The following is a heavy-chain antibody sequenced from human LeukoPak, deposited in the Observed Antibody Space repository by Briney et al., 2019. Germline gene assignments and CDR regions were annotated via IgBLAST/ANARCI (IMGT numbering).Heavy chain of an antibody. Sequence: ASVKVSCKASGYTFTGYYMHWVRQSPGQGLEWMGIINPSGGSTSYAQKFQGRVTMTRDTSTSTVYMELSSLRSEDTAVYYCARSYSSSWYGLVGAFDIWGQGTMVTVSS. CDR1: GYTFTGYY. CDR2: INPSGGST. D-gene: IGHD6-13*01. CDR3: ARSYSSSWYGLVGAFDI. V-gene: IGHV1-46*01. J-gene: IGHJ3*02.